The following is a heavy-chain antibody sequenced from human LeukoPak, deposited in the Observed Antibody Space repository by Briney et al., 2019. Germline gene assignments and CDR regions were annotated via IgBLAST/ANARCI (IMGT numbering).Heavy chain of an antibody. D-gene: IGHD3-3*02. V-gene: IGHV1-46*03. Sequence: GGSLRLSCAASGFTFSSYGMHWVRQAPGQGLEWMGIINPSGGSTSYAQKFQGRVTMTRDTSTSTVYMELSSLRSEDTAVYYCAAHFWSGHYDYWGQGTLVTVSS. CDR3: AAHFWSGHYDY. CDR1: GFTFSSYG. CDR2: INPSGGST. J-gene: IGHJ4*02.